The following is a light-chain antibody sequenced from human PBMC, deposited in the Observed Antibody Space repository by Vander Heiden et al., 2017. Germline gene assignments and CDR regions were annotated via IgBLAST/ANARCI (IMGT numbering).Light chain of an antibody. CDR2: EVS. J-gene: IGLJ2*01. CDR1: TRDVGSYHL. Sequence: QSALTQPASVPGAPGQSITIAFTGTTRDVGSYHLVSWYEQHAGKAPKLVIYEVSKLPSGVSNRFSVSKSGNTASLTIPGLQAEDEADYYCCSYAGSSTLAVFGGGTKLTGL. V-gene: IGLV2-23*02. CDR3: CSYAGSSTLAV.